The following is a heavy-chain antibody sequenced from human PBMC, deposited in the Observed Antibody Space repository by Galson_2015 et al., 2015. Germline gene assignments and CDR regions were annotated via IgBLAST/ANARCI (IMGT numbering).Heavy chain of an antibody. Sequence: SVKVSCKASGGTFSSYAISWVRQAPGQGLEWMGRIIPILGIANYAQKFQGRVTITADKSTSTAYMELSSLRSEDTAVHYCARDGPYCSSTSCYEDDYWGQGTLVTVSS. CDR1: GGTFSSYA. J-gene: IGHJ4*02. V-gene: IGHV1-69*04. D-gene: IGHD2-2*01. CDR2: IIPILGIA. CDR3: ARDGPYCSSTSCYEDDY.